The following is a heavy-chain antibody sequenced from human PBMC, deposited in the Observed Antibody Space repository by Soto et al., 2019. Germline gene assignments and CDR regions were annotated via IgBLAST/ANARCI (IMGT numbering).Heavy chain of an antibody. Sequence: EVQLVESGGGLVQPGGSLRLSCAGSGFTFNSHEMTWVRQAPGKGLEWISSISSSGGSIYYADSVKGRFTVSRDNAKNSLYLQMNSLRGEDTAVYYCARSWGLYCSSSRCYSPWFAPWGRGPLVTVSS. CDR1: GFTFNSHE. V-gene: IGHV3-48*03. CDR2: ISSSGGSI. CDR3: ARSWGLYCSSSRCYSPWFAP. J-gene: IGHJ5*02. D-gene: IGHD2-2*02.